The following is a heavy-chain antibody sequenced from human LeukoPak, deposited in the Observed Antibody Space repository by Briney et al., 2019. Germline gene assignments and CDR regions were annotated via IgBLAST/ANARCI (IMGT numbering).Heavy chain of an antibody. CDR1: GFTFSDFY. Sequence: GGSLRLSCPASGFTFSDFYMSWIRQAPGKGLEWVSYITSSGTTIYYADSVQGRFIISRDNARNSLYLQMNSLRAEDTAVYYCARVGYSDFWSGYYWDYWGQGTLATVSS. CDR2: ITSSGTTI. CDR3: ARVGYSDFWSGYYWDY. J-gene: IGHJ4*02. V-gene: IGHV3-11*04. D-gene: IGHD3-3*01.